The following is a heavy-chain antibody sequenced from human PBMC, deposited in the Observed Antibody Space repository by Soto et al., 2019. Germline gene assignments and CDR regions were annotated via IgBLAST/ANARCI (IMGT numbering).Heavy chain of an antibody. CDR1: GFTFSSYA. V-gene: IGHV3-23*01. J-gene: IGHJ4*02. CDR2: ISGSGGST. D-gene: IGHD5-18*01. CDR3: AKDGGTAMSLKYYFDY. Sequence: EVQLLESGGGLVQPGGSLRLSCAASGFTFSSYAMSWVRQAPGKELEWVSAISGSGGSTYYADSVKGRFTISRDNSKNTLYLQMNSLRAEDTAVYYCAKDGGTAMSLKYYFDYWGQGTLVTVSS.